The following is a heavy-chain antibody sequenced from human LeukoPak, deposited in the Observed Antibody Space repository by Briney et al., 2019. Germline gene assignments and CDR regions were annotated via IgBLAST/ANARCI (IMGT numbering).Heavy chain of an antibody. CDR1: GYTFTSYN. J-gene: IGHJ5*02. V-gene: IGHV1-46*01. D-gene: IGHD2-15*01. Sequence: ASVKVSCKASGYTFTSYNMHWVRQAPGQGLEWMGIINPSGGSTSYAQKFQGRVTMTRDTSTSTVYMELSSLRFEDTAVYYCARVGRSNWFDPWGQGTLVTVSS. CDR3: ARVGRSNWFDP. CDR2: INPSGGST.